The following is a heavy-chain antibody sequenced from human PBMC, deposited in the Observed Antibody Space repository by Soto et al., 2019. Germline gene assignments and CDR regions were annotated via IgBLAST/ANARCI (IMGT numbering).Heavy chain of an antibody. CDR2: PNDYNGNT. V-gene: IGHV1-18*01. CDR3: AKDSGEGMVRGIMGQYYGMDV. Sequence: QVQLVQSGSEVKKPGASVKVSCKTSGYTFTSYGINWVRQAPGQGLEWMGWPNDYNGNTNYAQKVQGRVTMTTDTSTSTAYMELRSLRSDDTAVYYCAKDSGEGMVRGIMGQYYGMDVWGQGTTVTVSS. D-gene: IGHD3-10*01. J-gene: IGHJ6*02. CDR1: GYTFTSYG.